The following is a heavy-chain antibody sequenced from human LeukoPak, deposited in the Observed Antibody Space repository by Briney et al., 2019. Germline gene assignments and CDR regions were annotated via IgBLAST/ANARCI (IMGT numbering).Heavy chain of an antibody. D-gene: IGHD3-3*01. V-gene: IGHV1-46*01. CDR2: INPSGGST. Sequence: ASVKVSCKASGYTFTSYGISWVRQPPGQGLEWMGIINPSGGSTSYAQKFQGRVTMTRDTSTSTVYMELSSLRSEDTAVYYCATVAYYDFWSGYSDAFDIWGQGTMVTVSS. CDR3: ATVAYYDFWSGYSDAFDI. J-gene: IGHJ3*02. CDR1: GYTFTSYG.